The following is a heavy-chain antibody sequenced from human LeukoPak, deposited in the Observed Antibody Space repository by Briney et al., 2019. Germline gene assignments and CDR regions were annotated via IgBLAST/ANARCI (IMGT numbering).Heavy chain of an antibody. Sequence: ASMKVSCKASGYTFTGYYMHWVRQAPGQGLEWMGWINAWNGHTNYAQKFQGRVTMTTDTSTTTAYMELRSLRSDDTALYYCARDAELRAFDIWGQGTLVTVSS. CDR2: INAWNGHT. CDR3: ARDAELRAFDI. J-gene: IGHJ3*02. CDR1: GYTFTGYY. V-gene: IGHV1-18*04. D-gene: IGHD1-26*01.